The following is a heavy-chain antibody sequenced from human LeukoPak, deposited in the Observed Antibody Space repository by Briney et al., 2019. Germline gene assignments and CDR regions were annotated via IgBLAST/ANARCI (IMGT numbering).Heavy chain of an antibody. CDR2: ISSSSSYI. V-gene: IGHV3-21*01. D-gene: IGHD5-18*01. CDR1: GFTFNTYG. J-gene: IGHJ4*02. CDR3: ARNKKGDRYTYGHDY. Sequence: PGGTLRLSCAASGFTFNTYGMTWVRQAPGKGLEWVSSISSSSSYIYYADSVKGRFTISRDNAKNSLYLQMNSLRAEDTAVYYCARNKKGDRYTYGHDYWGQGTLVTVSS.